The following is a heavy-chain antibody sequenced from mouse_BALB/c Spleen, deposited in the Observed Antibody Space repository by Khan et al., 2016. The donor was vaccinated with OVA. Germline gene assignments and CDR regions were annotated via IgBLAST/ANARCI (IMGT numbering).Heavy chain of an antibody. V-gene: IGHV1-7*01. CDR1: GYTFTSYW. CDR2: INPSTGYT. Sequence: VQLQQSGAELAKPGASVKMSCKASGYTFTSYWMHWVKQRPGQGLEWIGYINPSTGYTEYNQNFKDKATLTADKSSSTAYMQLSSLTSEDSAVYYCANHGSSSAWLTYWGQGTLVTVSA. D-gene: IGHD1-1*01. J-gene: IGHJ3*01. CDR3: ANHGSSSAWLTY.